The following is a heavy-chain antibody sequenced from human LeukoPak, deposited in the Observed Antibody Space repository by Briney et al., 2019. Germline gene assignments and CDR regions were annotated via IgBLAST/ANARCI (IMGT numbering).Heavy chain of an antibody. CDR1: GFTFSSYA. J-gene: IGHJ4*02. Sequence: GGSLRLSCAASGFTFSSYAMSWVRQAPGKGLEWVSAISGSGGSTYYADSVRGRFTISRDNSKNTLYLQMNSLRAEDTAVYYCAKDSYSVCCPDYWGQGTLVTVSS. CDR2: ISGSGGST. CDR3: AKDSYSVCCPDY. V-gene: IGHV3-23*01. D-gene: IGHD3-16*01.